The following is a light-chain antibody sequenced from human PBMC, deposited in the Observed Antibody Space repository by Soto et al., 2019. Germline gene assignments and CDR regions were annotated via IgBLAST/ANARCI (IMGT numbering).Light chain of an antibody. CDR3: QTYGSPPWT. CDR1: QSVSNSY. CDR2: GAT. J-gene: IGKJ1*01. Sequence: EIVLTQSPGTLSLSPGERATLSCRASQSVSNSYIAWYQQKPGQAPRLLIYGATSRATGIPARFSVRGSGTAFTLTITGRESEDFAVYCYQTYGSPPWTCGQGTNVEIK. V-gene: IGKV3-20*01.